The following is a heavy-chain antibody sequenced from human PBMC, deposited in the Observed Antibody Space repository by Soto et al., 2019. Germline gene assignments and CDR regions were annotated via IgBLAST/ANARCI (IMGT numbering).Heavy chain of an antibody. CDR2: IHYTGST. J-gene: IGHJ4*02. CDR1: GASVSNYY. Sequence: PSETLSLTCTVSGASVSNYYWSWIRQTPGKGLEWIGYIHYTGSTNYNPSLRSRVTISVDTSKNQFSLNLSSVTAADTAVYYCVREVDPSSWRGFDYWGQGTLVTVSS. CDR3: VREVDPSSWRGFDY. D-gene: IGHD6-13*01. V-gene: IGHV4-59*02.